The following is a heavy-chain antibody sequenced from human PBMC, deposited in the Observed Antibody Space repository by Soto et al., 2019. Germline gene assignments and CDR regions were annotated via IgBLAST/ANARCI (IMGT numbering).Heavy chain of an antibody. CDR3: AREAGYYYYYMDV. CDR1: GFTFSSYG. CDR2: IWYDGSNK. J-gene: IGHJ6*03. D-gene: IGHD3-10*01. V-gene: IGHV3-33*01. Sequence: GGSLRLSCAASGFTFSSYGMHWVRQAPGKGLEWVAVIWYDGSNKYYADSVKGRFTISRDNSKNTLYLQMNSLRAEDTAVYYCAREAGYYYYYMDVWGKGTTVTVSS.